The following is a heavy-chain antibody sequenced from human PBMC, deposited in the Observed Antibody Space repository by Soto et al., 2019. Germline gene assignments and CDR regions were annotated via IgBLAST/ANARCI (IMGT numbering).Heavy chain of an antibody. D-gene: IGHD2-21*02. Sequence: PGGSLRLSCAASGFTFYAYAMSWVRQAPGKWLEWVSGITDTGVSTYYADSVKGRFTISRDNSKNTLYLQMKSLRAEDTAVYYCARDTPVVTYLFEHWGQGXLVTVYS. V-gene: IGHV3-23*01. CDR1: GFTFYAYA. J-gene: IGHJ4*02. CDR2: ITDTGVST. CDR3: ARDTPVVTYLFEH.